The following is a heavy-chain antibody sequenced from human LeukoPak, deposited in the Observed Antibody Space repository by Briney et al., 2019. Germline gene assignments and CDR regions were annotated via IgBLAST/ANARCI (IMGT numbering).Heavy chain of an antibody. CDR3: AKDTGIAAAGTFFDY. CDR2: ISSSSSTI. V-gene: IGHV3-48*04. Sequence: PGGSLRLSCAVSGFTLRTYWMHWVRQAPGKGLEWVSYISSSSSTIYYADSVKGRFTISRDNAKNSLYLQMNSLRAEDTALHYCAKDTGIAAAGTFFDYWGQGTLVTVSS. D-gene: IGHD6-13*01. CDR1: GFTLRTYW. J-gene: IGHJ4*02.